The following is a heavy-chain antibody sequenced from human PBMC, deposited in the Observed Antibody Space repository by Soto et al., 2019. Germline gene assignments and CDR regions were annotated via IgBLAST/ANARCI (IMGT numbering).Heavy chain of an antibody. CDR1: GFSFRNYA. V-gene: IGHV3-23*01. Sequence: VGSLRLSCATSGFSFRNYAMSWVRQAPGKGLGWISTLTGSSSNTYYADSVKGRFAISRDNSRNTLYLQMHSLTAEDTAVYYCANGRATYGLLTHDYWGQGTLVTVSS. CDR3: ANGRATYGLLTHDY. D-gene: IGHD3-9*01. CDR2: LTGSSSNT. J-gene: IGHJ4*02.